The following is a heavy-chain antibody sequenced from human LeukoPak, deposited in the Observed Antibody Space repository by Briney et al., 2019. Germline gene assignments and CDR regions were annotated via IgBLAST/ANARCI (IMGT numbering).Heavy chain of an antibody. V-gene: IGHV1-46*01. Sequence: ASVKVSCKASGYTFTRCNMQWVRQAPGQGLEWMGVINPRGGSTTYAQKFQGRVTMTRDTSTSTVYMELSSLRSEDTAVYYCARLLYSSGHRGFGYWGQGTLVTVSS. J-gene: IGHJ4*02. CDR3: ARLLYSSGHRGFGY. CDR2: INPRGGST. D-gene: IGHD3-22*01. CDR1: GYTFTRCN.